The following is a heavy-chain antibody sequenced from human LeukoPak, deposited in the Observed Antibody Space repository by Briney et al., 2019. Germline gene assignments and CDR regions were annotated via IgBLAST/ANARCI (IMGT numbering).Heavy chain of an antibody. D-gene: IGHD6-19*01. CDR2: IIPMFGIA. V-gene: IGHV1-69*13. CDR3: ARDRPYTGGWRGFDY. CDR1: GGTFSRYA. J-gene: IGHJ4*02. Sequence: GASVKVSCKASGGTFSRYAISWVRQAPGQGLEWMGGIIPMFGIANYAQKFQGRVTITADESTSTAYMELSSLRSEDTAVYYCARDRPYTGGWRGFDYWGQGTPVTVSS.